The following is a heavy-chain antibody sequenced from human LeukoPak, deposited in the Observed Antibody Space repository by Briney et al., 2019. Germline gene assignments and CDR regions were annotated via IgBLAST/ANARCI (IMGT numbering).Heavy chain of an antibody. J-gene: IGHJ3*02. CDR1: GYTFTSYG. Sequence: ASVKVSCKASGYTFTSYGISWVRQAPGQGLEWMGWISAYNGNTNYAQKLQGRVTMTTDTSTSIAYMELRSLRSDDTAVYYCARDANYYDSSGDAFDIWGQGTMVTVSS. D-gene: IGHD3-22*01. V-gene: IGHV1-18*01. CDR3: ARDANYYDSSGDAFDI. CDR2: ISAYNGNT.